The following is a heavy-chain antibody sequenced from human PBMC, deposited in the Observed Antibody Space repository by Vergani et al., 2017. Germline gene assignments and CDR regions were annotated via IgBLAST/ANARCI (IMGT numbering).Heavy chain of an antibody. CDR1: GFTFSSYG. J-gene: IGHJ4*02. Sequence: VQLVESGGGVVQPGGSLRLSCAASGFTFSSYGMHWVRQAPGKGLEWVAFIRYDGSNKYYADSVKGRFTISRDNSKNTLYLQMNSLRAEDTAVYYCARDTRGAVAGPDYWGQGTLVTVSS. D-gene: IGHD6-19*01. CDR3: ARDTRGAVAGPDY. V-gene: IGHV3-30*02. CDR2: IRYDGSNK.